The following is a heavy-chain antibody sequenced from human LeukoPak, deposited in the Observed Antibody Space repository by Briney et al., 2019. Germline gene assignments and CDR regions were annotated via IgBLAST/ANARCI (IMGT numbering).Heavy chain of an antibody. CDR1: GGSISSGGYS. Sequence: PSQTLSLTCAVSGGSISSGGYSWSWIRQPPGKGLEWIGYIYHSGSTYYNPSLKSRVTISVDRSKNQFSLKLSSVTAADTAVYYCAREERYFDFGGGMDVWGQGTTVAVSS. V-gene: IGHV4-30-2*01. D-gene: IGHD3-9*01. J-gene: IGHJ6*02. CDR3: AREERYFDFGGGMDV. CDR2: IYHSGST.